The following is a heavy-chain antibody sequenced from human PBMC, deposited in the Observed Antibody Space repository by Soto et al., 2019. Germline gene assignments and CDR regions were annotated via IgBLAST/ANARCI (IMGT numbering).Heavy chain of an antibody. CDR2: TYYRSKWYN. D-gene: IGHD6-13*01. CDR1: GDSVSSNSAA. J-gene: IGHJ6*02. CDR3: ARAWIAAAGTGWGDYYYYGMDV. Sequence: SQTLSLTCAISGDSVSSNSAAWNWIRQSPSRGLEWLGRTYYRSKWYNDYAVSVKSRITINPDTSKNQFSLQLNSVTPEDTAVYYCARAWIAAAGTGWGDYYYYGMDVWGQGTTVTVSS. V-gene: IGHV6-1*01.